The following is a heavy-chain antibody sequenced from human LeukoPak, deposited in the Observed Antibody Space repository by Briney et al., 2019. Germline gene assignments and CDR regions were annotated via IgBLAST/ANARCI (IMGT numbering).Heavy chain of an antibody. CDR2: MTGSGGGT. D-gene: IGHD3-10*01. Sequence: GGSLRLSCTASGFIFSSYAMNWVRQAPGKGLEWVSVMTGSGGGTDYADSVKGRFTISRDNFKNTLYLQMNSLRAEDTAVYYCAKAHYFGSGSFDHWGQGTLVTVSP. CDR3: AKAHYFGSGSFDH. J-gene: IGHJ4*02. V-gene: IGHV3-23*01. CDR1: GFIFSSYA.